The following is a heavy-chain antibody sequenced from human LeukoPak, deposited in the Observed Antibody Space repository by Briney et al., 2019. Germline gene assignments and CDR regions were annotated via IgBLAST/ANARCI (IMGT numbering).Heavy chain of an antibody. CDR2: IKSKTDGGTT. V-gene: IGHV3-15*01. J-gene: IGHJ4*02. CDR1: GFTFSNAW. Sequence: GGSLRLSCAASGFTFSNAWMSWVRQAPGKGLEWVGRIKSKTDGGTTDYAAPVKGRFTISRDDSKNTLYLQMNSLKTEDTAVYYCTTPPLISVADEDYWGQGTLVTVSS. D-gene: IGHD6-19*01. CDR3: TTPPLISVADEDY.